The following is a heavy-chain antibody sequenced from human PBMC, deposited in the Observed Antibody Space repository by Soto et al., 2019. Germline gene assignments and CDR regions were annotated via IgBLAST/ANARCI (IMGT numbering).Heavy chain of an antibody. CDR2: ISAYNGNT. CDR3: ARSWVRGVNINYYGRDV. D-gene: IGHD3-10*01. Sequence: GASVKVSCKASGYTFTSYGISWVRQAPGQGLEWMGWISAYNGNTSYAQKLQGRVTMTTDTSTSTAYMELRSLRSDDTAVYYCARSWVRGVNINYYGRDVWGQGTTFTASS. CDR1: GYTFTSYG. V-gene: IGHV1-18*01. J-gene: IGHJ6*02.